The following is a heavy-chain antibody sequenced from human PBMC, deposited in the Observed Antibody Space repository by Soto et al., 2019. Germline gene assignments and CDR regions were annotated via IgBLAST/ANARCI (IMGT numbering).Heavy chain of an antibody. D-gene: IGHD3-10*01. J-gene: IGHJ6*02. V-gene: IGHV3-33*01. CDR1: GFTFSHYG. CDR3: ARDDEYSGNGMDV. CDR2: ILNDGSNR. Sequence: QVQLVESGGGVVQPGRSLRLSCAASGFTFSHYGMHWVRQAPGKGLEWVAVILNDGSNRYHADSVKDRFTISRDKSKNTLYLQMNSLRAEDTAVYYCARDDEYSGNGMDVWGQGTTVTVS.